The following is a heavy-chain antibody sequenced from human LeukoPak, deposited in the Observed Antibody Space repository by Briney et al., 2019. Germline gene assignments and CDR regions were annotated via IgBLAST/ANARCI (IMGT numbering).Heavy chain of an antibody. CDR2: ISVYNDNT. V-gene: IGHV1-18*04. D-gene: IGHD1-20*01. Sequence: ASVKVSCKASGYTFTGYYMHWVRQAAGQGLEWMGWISVYNDNTNYAQKFQDRVTMTTEISTSTAYMELRSLRSDDTAVYYCARCVDNWNDVDYFDYWGQGTLVTVSS. CDR3: ARCVDNWNDVDYFDY. J-gene: IGHJ4*02. CDR1: GYTFTGYY.